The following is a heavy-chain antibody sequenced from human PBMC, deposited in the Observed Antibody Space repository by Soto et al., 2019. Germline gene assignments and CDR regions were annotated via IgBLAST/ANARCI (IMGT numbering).Heavy chain of an antibody. CDR1: GGSISSSSYY. CDR2: IYYSGST. V-gene: IGHV4-39*01. D-gene: IGHD4-17*01. J-gene: IGHJ3*02. CDR3: ARALVTTTSFRAFDI. Sequence: PSETLSLTCTVSGGSISSSSYYWGWIRQPPGKGLEWIGSIYYSGSTYYNPSLKSRVTISVDTSKNQFSLKLSSVTAADTAVYYCARALVTTTSFRAFDIWGQGTMVTVSS.